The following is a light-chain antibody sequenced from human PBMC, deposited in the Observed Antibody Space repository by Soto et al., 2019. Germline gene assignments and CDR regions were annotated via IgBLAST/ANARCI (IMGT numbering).Light chain of an antibody. CDR2: GTS. CDR1: QSVGSD. CDR3: QQYDNWPSVT. J-gene: IGKJ4*01. V-gene: IGKV3-15*01. Sequence: EIVMTQSPATLSVSPWEGATLSCRASQSVGSDLAWYQQKPGQAPRLVIYGTSARATGIPATFSGSGSGTEFTLTISSLQSEDFAIYYCQQYDNWPSVTFGGGTKVDIK.